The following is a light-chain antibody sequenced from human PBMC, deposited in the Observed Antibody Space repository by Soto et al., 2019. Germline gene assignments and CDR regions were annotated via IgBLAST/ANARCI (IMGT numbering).Light chain of an antibody. Sequence: EIVMTQSPATLSVSPGERATLSCRASQSVSSNLAWYQQKPGQAPRLLIYGASTRATGIPARFSCSWSGTEFTLTISSLQSEDFALYYCPQYNSWLPITFGQGTRLEIK. J-gene: IGKJ5*01. CDR3: PQYNSWLPIT. CDR2: GAS. CDR1: QSVSSN. V-gene: IGKV3-15*01.